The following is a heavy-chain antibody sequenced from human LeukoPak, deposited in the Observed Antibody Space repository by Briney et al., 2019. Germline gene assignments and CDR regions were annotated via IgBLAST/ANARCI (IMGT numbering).Heavy chain of an antibody. D-gene: IGHD4/OR15-4a*01. CDR1: GFTFSSYE. J-gene: IGHJ4*02. Sequence: PGGSLRLSCAASGFTFSSYEMNWVRQAPGKGLEWVSYISSSGSTIYYADSVKGRFTISRDNAKNSLYLQMNSLRAEDTAVYYCARGPPVGISESHGADYWGQGTLVTVSS. V-gene: IGHV3-48*03. CDR3: ARGPPVGISESHGADY. CDR2: ISSSGSTI.